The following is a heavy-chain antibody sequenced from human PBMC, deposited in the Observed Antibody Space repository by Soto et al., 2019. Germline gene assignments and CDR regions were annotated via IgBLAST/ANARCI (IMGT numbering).Heavy chain of an antibody. CDR2: ISYDGSNK. Sequence: QVQLVESGGGVVQPGRSLRLSCAASGFTFSSYGMHWVRQAPGKGLEWVAVISYDGSNKYYADSVKGRFTISRDNSKNTLYLQMNSLRAEDTAVYYCAKDIYSSSSGRLGMDVWGQGTTVTVSS. CDR3: AKDIYSSSSGRLGMDV. J-gene: IGHJ6*02. CDR1: GFTFSSYG. V-gene: IGHV3-30*18. D-gene: IGHD6-6*01.